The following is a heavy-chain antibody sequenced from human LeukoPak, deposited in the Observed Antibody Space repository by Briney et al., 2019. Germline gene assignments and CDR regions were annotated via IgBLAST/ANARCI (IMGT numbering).Heavy chain of an antibody. CDR2: INTNTGNP. CDR3: ARELSSSWYLQANYYYYYMDV. CDR1: GYTFTSYA. J-gene: IGHJ6*03. V-gene: IGHV7-4-1*02. Sequence: ASVKVSCKASGYTFTSYAMNWVRQAPGQGLEWMGWINTNTGNPTYAQGFTGRFVFSLDTSVSTAYLQISSLKAEDTAVYYCARELSSSWYLQANYYYYYMDVWGKGTTVTVSS. D-gene: IGHD6-13*01.